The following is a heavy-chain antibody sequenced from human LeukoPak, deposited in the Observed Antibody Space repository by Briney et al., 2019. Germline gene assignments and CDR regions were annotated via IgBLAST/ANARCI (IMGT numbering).Heavy chain of an antibody. CDR3: AASGWYMPFDY. Sequence: GESLQISCKGSAYSFTSYWISWVRQMPGKGLEWMGRIDPSDSYTNYSPSFQGHVTISADKSISTAYLQWSSLKASDTAMYYCAASGWYMPFDYWGQGTLVTVSA. V-gene: IGHV5-10-1*01. J-gene: IGHJ4*02. D-gene: IGHD6-19*01. CDR1: AYSFTSYW. CDR2: IDPSDSYT.